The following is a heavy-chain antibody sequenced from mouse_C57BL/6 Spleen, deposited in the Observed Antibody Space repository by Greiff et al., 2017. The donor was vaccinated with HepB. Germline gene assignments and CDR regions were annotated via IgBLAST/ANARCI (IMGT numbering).Heavy chain of an antibody. V-gene: IGHV1-82*01. CDR2: IYPGDGDT. J-gene: IGHJ3*01. D-gene: IGHD3-3*01. Sequence: VKLMESGPELVKPGASVKISCKASGYAFSSSWMNWVKQRPGKGLEWIGRIYPGDGDTNYNGKFKGKATLTADKSSSTAYMQLSSLTSEDSAVYFCASRGGREAWFAYWGQGTLVTVSA. CDR3: ASRGGREAWFAY. CDR1: GYAFSSSW.